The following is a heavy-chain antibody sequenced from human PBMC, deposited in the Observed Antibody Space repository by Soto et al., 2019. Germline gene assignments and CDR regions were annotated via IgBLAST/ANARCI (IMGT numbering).Heavy chain of an antibody. V-gene: IGHV3-30-3*01. D-gene: IGHD2-2*01. CDR1: GFIFSSYA. J-gene: IGHJ6*02. CDR3: ASTSLSHFVVVPSGHHYYYYGVDV. Sequence: GGSLRLSCAPSGFIFSSYAMHWVRQAPGKGLDWVAVISYDGSNEYYADSVKGRFTISRDNSKNTLYLQMNSLRAQDTAVYYYASTSLSHFVVVPSGHHYYYYGVDVWGQGTTVTVSS. CDR2: ISYDGSNE.